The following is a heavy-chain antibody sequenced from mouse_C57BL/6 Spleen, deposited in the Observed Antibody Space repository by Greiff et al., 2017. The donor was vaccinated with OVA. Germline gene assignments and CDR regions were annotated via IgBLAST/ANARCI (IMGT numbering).Heavy chain of an antibody. J-gene: IGHJ4*01. CDR1: GYAFSSYW. V-gene: IGHV1-80*01. CDR2: IYPGDGDT. CDR3: ARSGDGSSAYYAMDY. D-gene: IGHD1-1*01. Sequence: VQLQQSGAELVKPGASVKISCKASGYAFSSYWMNWVKQRPEKGLEWIGQIYPGDGDTNYNGKFKGKATLTADKSSSTAYMQLSSLTSEDSAVYFCARSGDGSSAYYAMDYWGQGTSVTVSS.